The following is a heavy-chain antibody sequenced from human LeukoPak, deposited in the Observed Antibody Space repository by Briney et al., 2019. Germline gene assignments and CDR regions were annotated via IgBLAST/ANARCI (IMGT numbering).Heavy chain of an antibody. J-gene: IGHJ4*02. CDR1: VFTFSSYA. Sequence: PGGSLRLSCAASVFTFSSYAMSWVRQAPGKGLEGVSAISGSGGSTYYADSVKGRFTISRDNSKNTLYLQMNSLRAEDTAVYYCAKEIAAAGNFDYWGQGTLVTVSS. D-gene: IGHD6-13*01. CDR2: ISGSGGST. CDR3: AKEIAAAGNFDY. V-gene: IGHV3-23*01.